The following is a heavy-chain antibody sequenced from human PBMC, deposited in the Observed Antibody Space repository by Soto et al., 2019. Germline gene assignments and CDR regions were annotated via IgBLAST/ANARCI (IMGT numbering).Heavy chain of an antibody. V-gene: IGHV6-1*01. CDR2: TYYRSKWYN. CDR1: GDSVSSNSAA. D-gene: IGHD2-15*01. J-gene: IGHJ5*02. CDR3: ARAPYCSGGSCYYENWFDH. Sequence: PSQTLSLTCAISGDSVSSNSAAWNWIRQSPSRGLEWLGRTYYRSKWYNDYAVSVKSRITINPDTSKNQFSLQLNSVTPEDTAVYYCARAPYCSGGSCYYENWFDHWGQGTLVTVSS.